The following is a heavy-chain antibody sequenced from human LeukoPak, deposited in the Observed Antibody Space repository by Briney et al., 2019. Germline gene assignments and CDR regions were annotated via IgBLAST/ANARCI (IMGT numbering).Heavy chain of an antibody. J-gene: IGHJ5*02. D-gene: IGHD3-22*01. CDR1: GGSFSGYY. CDR2: IYYSGST. CDR3: ASRTPDSSGYYYSWFDP. Sequence: PSETLSLTCAVYGGSFSGYYWDWIRQPPGKGLEWIGSIYYSGSTYYNPSLKSRVTISVDKSKNQFSLKLSSVTAADTAVYYCASRTPDSSGYYYSWFDPWGQGTLVTVSS. V-gene: IGHV4-34*01.